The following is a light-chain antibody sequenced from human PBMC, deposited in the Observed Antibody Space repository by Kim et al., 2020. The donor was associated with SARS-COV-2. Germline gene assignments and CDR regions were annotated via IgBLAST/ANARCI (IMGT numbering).Light chain of an antibody. CDR1: QSVSSNY. Sequence: PGERATLSCRASQSVSSNYLAWYQQKPGQAPRLLMYDASTRATGIPDRFSGSGSGTDFTLTISRLEPEDFAVYYCQQYGTSPPWTFGQGTKVEIK. J-gene: IGKJ1*01. V-gene: IGKV3-20*01. CDR2: DAS. CDR3: QQYGTSPPWT.